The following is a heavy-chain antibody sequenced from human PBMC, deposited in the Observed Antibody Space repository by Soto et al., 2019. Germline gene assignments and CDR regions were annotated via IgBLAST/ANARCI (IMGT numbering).Heavy chain of an antibody. CDR1: GFTFSSYA. CDR3: XXALTXVTTDFDY. Sequence: EVQLLESGGGLVQPGGSLRLSCAASGFTFSSYAMSWLRQAPGKGLEWVSAISGSGGSTYYADSVKGRFTISRDNSKXTXXXQMXXLXAXXXXXYXXXXALTXVTTDFDYWGQGTLVTVSS. CDR2: ISGSGGST. D-gene: IGHD4-17*01. J-gene: IGHJ4*02. V-gene: IGHV3-23*01.